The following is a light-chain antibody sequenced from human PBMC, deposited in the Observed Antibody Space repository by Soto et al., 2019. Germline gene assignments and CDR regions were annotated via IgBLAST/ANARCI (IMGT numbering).Light chain of an antibody. J-gene: IGKJ1*01. Sequence: AIRMTQSPSSLSASTGDRVIITCRASQGISSYLAWYQQKPGKAPKLLIYAASTLKSGVPSRFSGSGSGTDFTLTISCLQSEDFATYYCQQYYSYWWTFGQGTKVEIK. CDR1: QGISSY. CDR2: AAS. V-gene: IGKV1-8*01. CDR3: QQYYSYWWT.